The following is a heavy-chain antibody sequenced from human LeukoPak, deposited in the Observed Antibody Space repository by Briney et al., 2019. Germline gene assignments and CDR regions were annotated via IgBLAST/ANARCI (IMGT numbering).Heavy chain of an antibody. CDR3: ARAIGSSGWRAHDAFDI. V-gene: IGHV4-39*07. D-gene: IGHD6-19*01. CDR2: IYYSGST. J-gene: IGHJ3*02. CDR1: GGSLSSSSYY. Sequence: SETLSLTCTVSGGSLSSSSYYWGWIRQPPGKGLEWIGSIYYSGSTYYNPSLKSRVTISVDTSKNQFSLKLSSVTAADTAVYYCARAIGSSGWRAHDAFDIWGQGTMVTVSS.